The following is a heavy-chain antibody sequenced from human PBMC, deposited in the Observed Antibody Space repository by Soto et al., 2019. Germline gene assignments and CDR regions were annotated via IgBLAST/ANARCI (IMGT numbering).Heavy chain of an antibody. CDR1: GGSLNSDGYI. D-gene: IGHD7-27*01. J-gene: IGHJ5*02. V-gene: IGHV4-31*03. CDR2: IYHSGIT. CDR3: AGFPNTSHGWFEP. Sequence: TLSLTFSVSGGSLNSDGYICSWICQHPRKGLEWIGYIYHSGITYYNPSLKSRVTISVVTSKSAFSLQLRSVTAENTAVYFCAGFPNTSHGWFEPWGQVTLVTVSS.